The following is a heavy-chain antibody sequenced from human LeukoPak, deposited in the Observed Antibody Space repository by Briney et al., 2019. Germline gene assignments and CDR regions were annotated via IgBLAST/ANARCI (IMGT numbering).Heavy chain of an antibody. J-gene: IGHJ6*03. V-gene: IGHV3-30*18. D-gene: IGHD6-19*01. Sequence: QPGGSLRLSCAASGFTFSSYGMHWVRQAPGKGLEWVAVISYDGSNKYYADSVKGRFTISRDNSKNTLYLQMNSLRAEDTAVYYCAKDRVAGSVTGIYMDVWGKGTTVTVSS. CDR2: ISYDGSNK. CDR1: GFTFSSYG. CDR3: AKDRVAGSVTGIYMDV.